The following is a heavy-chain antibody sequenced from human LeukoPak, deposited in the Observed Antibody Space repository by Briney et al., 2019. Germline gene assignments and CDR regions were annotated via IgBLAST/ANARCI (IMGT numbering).Heavy chain of an antibody. CDR1: GGSVSSYY. D-gene: IGHD3-10*01. J-gene: IGHJ6*03. CDR2: TYTSGST. V-gene: IGHV4-4*07. Sequence: SETLSLTCTFSGGSVSSYYWSWIRQPAGKGLEWIGRTYTSGSTNYNPSLKSRVTMSVDTSKNQFSLKLSSVTAADTAVYYCARDVVWFGTTYDYMDVWGKGTTVTISS. CDR3: ARDVVWFGTTYDYMDV.